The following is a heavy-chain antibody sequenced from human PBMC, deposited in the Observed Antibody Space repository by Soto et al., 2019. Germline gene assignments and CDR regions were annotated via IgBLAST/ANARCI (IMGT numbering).Heavy chain of an antibody. V-gene: IGHV5-51*01. J-gene: IGHJ6*02. Sequence: PGESLKISCKGSGYSFTSYWIGWARQMPGKGLEWMGIIYPGGSDTRYSPSFQGQVTISADKSISTAYLQWSSLKASDTAMYYCAKTAAGGKNYYGMDVWGQGTTVTVSS. CDR2: IYPGGSDT. CDR1: GYSFTSYW. CDR3: AKTAAGGKNYYGMDV. D-gene: IGHD6-13*01.